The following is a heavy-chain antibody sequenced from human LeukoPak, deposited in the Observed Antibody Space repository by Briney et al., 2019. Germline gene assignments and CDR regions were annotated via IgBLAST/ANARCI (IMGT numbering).Heavy chain of an antibody. CDR3: ARSIAAAGGPLFDP. V-gene: IGHV1-8*01. CDR2: MNPNSGNT. D-gene: IGHD6-13*01. Sequence: GASVKVSCKASGYTFTSYDINWVRQATGQGLEWMGWMNPNSGNTGYAQKFQGRVTMTRNTSIGTAYMELSSLRSEDTAVYYCARSIAAAGGPLFDPWGQGTLVTVSS. J-gene: IGHJ5*02. CDR1: GYTFTSYD.